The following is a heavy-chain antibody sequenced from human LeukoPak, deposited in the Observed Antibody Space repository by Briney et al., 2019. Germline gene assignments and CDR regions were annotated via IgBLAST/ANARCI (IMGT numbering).Heavy chain of an antibody. D-gene: IGHD3-10*01. J-gene: IGHJ4*02. CDR1: GGSISSSYY. CDR3: ARRTHGSGSYYSGFDY. CDR2: IYYSGNT. V-gene: IGHV4-39*01. Sequence: PSETLSLTCTVSGGSISSSYYWGWIRQPPGTGLEWIGSIYYSGNTYYNPSLKSRVTISVDTSKNQFSLKLSSVTAADTAVYYCARRTHGSGSYYSGFDYWGQGTLVTVSS.